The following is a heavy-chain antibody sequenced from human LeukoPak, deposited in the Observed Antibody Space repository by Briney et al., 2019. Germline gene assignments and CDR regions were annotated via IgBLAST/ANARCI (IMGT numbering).Heavy chain of an antibody. CDR1: GFSFSSDG. CDR3: AKVYYYDSSGYYGTPYYFDY. Sequence: GGSLRLSCAASGFSFSSDGMSWVRQAPGKGLEWVSGILGGAGSTYYADSVKGRFTISRDNSKNTLYLQMNSLRAEDTAVYYCAKVYYYDSSGYYGTPYYFDYWGQGTLVTVSS. V-gene: IGHV3-23*01. CDR2: ILGGAGST. D-gene: IGHD3-22*01. J-gene: IGHJ4*02.